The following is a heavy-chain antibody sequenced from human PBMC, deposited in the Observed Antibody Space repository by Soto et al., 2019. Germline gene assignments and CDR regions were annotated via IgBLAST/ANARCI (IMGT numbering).Heavy chain of an antibody. J-gene: IGHJ3*02. V-gene: IGHV1-69*02. CDR1: GGSFSIYT. Sequence: QVQLVQSGVEVKKPGSSVKVSCKAAGGSFSIYTVFWLRQAPGQGLEWMGRIIPMFDIANYAQNFQGRVTFNADKYTDTVYMEMLNLRSDDTAVYYCTLGSWSAEGLDIWGQVTLVTVSS. CDR2: IIPMFDIA. CDR3: TLGSWSAEGLDI. D-gene: IGHD6-13*01.